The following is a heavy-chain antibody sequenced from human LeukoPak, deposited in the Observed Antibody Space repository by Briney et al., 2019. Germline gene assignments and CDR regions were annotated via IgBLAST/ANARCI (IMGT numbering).Heavy chain of an antibody. D-gene: IGHD2-2*01. CDR2: INPSGGST. V-gene: IGHV1-46*01. Sequence: ASVEVSCKASGYTFTSYYMHWVRQAPGQGLEWMGIINPSGGSTSYAQKFQGRVTMTRDTSTSTVYMELSSLRSEDTAVYYCARGVIGYCSSTSCLGRGYYFDYWGQGTLVTVSS. J-gene: IGHJ4*02. CDR3: ARGVIGYCSSTSCLGRGYYFDY. CDR1: GYTFTSYY.